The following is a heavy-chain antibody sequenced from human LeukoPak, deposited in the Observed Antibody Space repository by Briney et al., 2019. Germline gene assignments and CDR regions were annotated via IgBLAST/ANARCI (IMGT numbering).Heavy chain of an antibody. V-gene: IGHV4-31*03. CDR1: GGSISSGGYY. CDR2: IYYSGST. J-gene: IGHJ4*02. Sequence: SETLSLACSVSGGSISSGGYYWTWIRQRPGKGLEWIGYIYYSGSTYYNPSLKSRVIISLDTSKNQFSLKLSSVTAADSAVYYCARASSPGYYFDFWGQGTLVTVSS. D-gene: IGHD2-2*01. CDR3: ARASSPGYYFDF.